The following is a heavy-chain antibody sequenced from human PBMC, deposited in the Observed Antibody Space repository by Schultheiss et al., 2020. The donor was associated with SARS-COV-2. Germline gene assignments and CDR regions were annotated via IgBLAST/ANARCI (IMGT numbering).Heavy chain of an antibody. D-gene: IGHD5-24*01. CDR3: AKEGEEMGTS. Sequence: GSLRLSCAASGFTFSSYAMSWVRQAPGKGLEWVSAISGSGGSTYYADSVKGRFIISRDNTKNSLDLQMNSLRVDDTAVYYCAKEGEEMGTSWGQGTLVTVSS. J-gene: IGHJ4*02. CDR1: GFTFSSYA. CDR2: ISGSGGST. V-gene: IGHV3-23*01.